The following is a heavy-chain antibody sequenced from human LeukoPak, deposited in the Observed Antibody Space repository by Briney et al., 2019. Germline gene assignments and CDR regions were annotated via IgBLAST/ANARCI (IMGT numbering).Heavy chain of an antibody. D-gene: IGHD5-24*01. V-gene: IGHV3-23*01. CDR1: GFTFSSYA. J-gene: IGHJ4*02. Sequence: GGSLRLFCAASGFTFSSYAMTWVRQAPGKGLEWVSTISGSGDNTYDADSVKGRFTISRDNSKNTLYLQMDSLRAEDTAVYYCAKAVRIIDMAFDYWGQGTLVTVSS. CDR3: AKAVRIIDMAFDY. CDR2: ISGSGDNT.